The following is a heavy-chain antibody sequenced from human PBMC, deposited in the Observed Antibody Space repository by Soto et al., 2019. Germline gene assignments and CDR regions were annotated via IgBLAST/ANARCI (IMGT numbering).Heavy chain of an antibody. CDR1: GYTFTSYD. Sequence: ASVKVSCKASGYTFTSYDINWVRQATGQGLEWMGWMNPNSGSTGYAQKFQGRVTMTRNTSISTAYMELSSLRSEDTAVYYCAREGITMVLGDQQTPTGPPEYYYYYYMDVWGKGTTVTVSS. V-gene: IGHV1-8*01. J-gene: IGHJ6*03. CDR3: AREGITMVLGDQQTPTGPPEYYYYYYMDV. D-gene: IGHD3-10*01. CDR2: MNPNSGST.